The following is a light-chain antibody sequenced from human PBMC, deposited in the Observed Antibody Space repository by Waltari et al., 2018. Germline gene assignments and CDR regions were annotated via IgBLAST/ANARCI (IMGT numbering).Light chain of an antibody. Sequence: QSALTQPASVSGSPGQSITISCTGTSSDVGTYNFVSWYQQHPGTAPKLIIYVVRNRPSGVTNRFSGSKSGNTASLTISGLQPEDEADYYCSSYRSGSSLVFGGGTKLTVL. V-gene: IGLV2-14*01. J-gene: IGLJ2*01. CDR3: SSYRSGSSLV. CDR1: SSDVGTYNF. CDR2: VVR.